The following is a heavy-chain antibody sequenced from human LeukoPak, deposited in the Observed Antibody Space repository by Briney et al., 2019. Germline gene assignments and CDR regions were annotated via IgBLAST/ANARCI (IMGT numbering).Heavy chain of an antibody. Sequence: SDTLPLTCALSRGSTTTRVFTTGWIRQPPGKGLEWIGSLYYSGSTHYNPSLKSRVTISVDTSKKQFSLKMSSVTAADAAVEYCCRKEGCELRVVAFDIWGQGKMVTVSS. V-gene: IGHV4-39*01. D-gene: IGHD2-8*02. J-gene: IGHJ3*02. CDR2: LYYSGST. CDR1: RGSTTTRVFTT. CDR3: CRKEGCELRVVAFDI.